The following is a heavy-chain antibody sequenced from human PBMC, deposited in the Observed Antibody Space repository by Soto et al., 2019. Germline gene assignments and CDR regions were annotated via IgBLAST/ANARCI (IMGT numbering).Heavy chain of an antibody. J-gene: IGHJ3*02. CDR1: SGSIRTSY. CDR3: ARLQYTVVTPIDM. D-gene: IGHD2-21*02. Sequence: QVQLQESGPGLVKPSDTLSLTCTVPSGSIRTSYWTWIRQFPGKRLEWIAHIHNSGNTNSNPSLKGRVTISMDTSKNQIALRLTSVTAADTAMYYGARLQYTVVTPIDMWGKGTMVTVSS. V-gene: IGHV4-59*01. CDR2: IHNSGNT.